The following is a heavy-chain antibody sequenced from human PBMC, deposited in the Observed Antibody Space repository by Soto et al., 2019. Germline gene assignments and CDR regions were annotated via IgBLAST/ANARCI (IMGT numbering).Heavy chain of an antibody. CDR2: ISYDGSNK. CDR1: GFTFSSYA. CDR3: ARIAVAGTEDFDY. V-gene: IGHV3-30-3*01. J-gene: IGHJ4*02. D-gene: IGHD6-19*01. Sequence: GGSLRLSCAASGFTFSSYAMHWVRQAPGKGLEWVAVISYDGSNKYYADSVKGRFTISRDNSKNTLYLQMNSLRAEDTAVYYCARIAVAGTEDFDYWGQGTLVTVSS.